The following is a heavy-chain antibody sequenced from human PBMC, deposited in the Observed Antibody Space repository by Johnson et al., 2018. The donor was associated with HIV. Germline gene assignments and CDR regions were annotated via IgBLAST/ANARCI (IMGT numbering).Heavy chain of an antibody. CDR1: GVSFSGYG. Sequence: VQLVESGGGVVQPGRSLRLSCAASGVSFSGYGMHWVRQAPGKGLEWGAVIWCDGGNKYYSDSVKGRFTISRDNSKNTLYLQMNSLRAEDTAVYYCARVYSSSSAHAFDMWGQGTLVTVS. D-gene: IGHD6-6*01. V-gene: IGHV3-33*01. J-gene: IGHJ3*02. CDR2: IWCDGGNK. CDR3: ARVYSSSSAHAFDM.